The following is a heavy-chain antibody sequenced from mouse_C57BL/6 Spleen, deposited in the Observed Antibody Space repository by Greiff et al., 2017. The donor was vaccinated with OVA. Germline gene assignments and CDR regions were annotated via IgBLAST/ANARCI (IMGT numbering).Heavy chain of an antibody. CDR1: GFTFTDYY. Sequence: EVQLVESGGGLVQPGGSLSLSCAASGFTFTDYYMSWVRQPPGKALEWLGFIRNKANGYTTEYSASVKGRFTISRDNSQSILYLQMNALRAEDSATYYCARSSSRYRYFDVWGTGTTVTVSS. D-gene: IGHD1-1*01. CDR2: IRNKANGYTT. CDR3: ARSSSRYRYFDV. J-gene: IGHJ1*03. V-gene: IGHV7-3*01.